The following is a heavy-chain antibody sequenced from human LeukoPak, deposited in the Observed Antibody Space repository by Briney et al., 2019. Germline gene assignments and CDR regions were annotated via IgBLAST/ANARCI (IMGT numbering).Heavy chain of an antibody. CDR2: ISTDGSNT. V-gene: IGHV3-74*01. CDR3: ARAFSSVNWNAFDY. J-gene: IGHJ4*02. CDR1: GFIFSSYW. Sequence: GGSLRLSCAASGFIFSSYWMHWVRQAPGKGLVWVARISTDGSNTGHADSVKGRFTISRDNAKDTLYLQMNSLRAEDTAVYYCARAFSSVNWNAFDYWGQGTPVTVSS. D-gene: IGHD1-1*01.